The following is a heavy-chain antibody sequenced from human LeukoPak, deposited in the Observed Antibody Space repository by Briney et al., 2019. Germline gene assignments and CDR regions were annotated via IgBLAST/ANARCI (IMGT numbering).Heavy chain of an antibody. J-gene: IGHJ4*02. CDR1: GGSISSYY. Sequence: SETLSLTCTVSGGSISSYYWSWIRQPPGKGLEWIGRIYTSGSTNYNPSLKSRVTMSVDTSKNQFSLKLSSVTAADTAVYYCARGAYYYDSSGYLNYFDYWGQGTLVTVSS. CDR3: ARGAYYYDSSGYLNYFDY. CDR2: IYTSGST. V-gene: IGHV4-4*07. D-gene: IGHD3-22*01.